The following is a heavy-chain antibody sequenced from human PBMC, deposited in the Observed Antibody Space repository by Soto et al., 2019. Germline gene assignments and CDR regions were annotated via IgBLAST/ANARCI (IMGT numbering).Heavy chain of an antibody. CDR2: IIPVFDKA. CDR1: GGSFGSSA. Sequence: QVQLVQSGADVKKPGSSVEVSCKTSGGSFGSSAISWVRQAPAQGLEWMGEIIPVFDKANYAQNFQGRLTITADEPTGTVFMQLSSLRSEDTAVYFCARLRRDWGDAFDLWGLGTFVTVSS. CDR3: ARLRRDWGDAFDL. J-gene: IGHJ3*01. V-gene: IGHV1-69*01. D-gene: IGHD3-16*01.